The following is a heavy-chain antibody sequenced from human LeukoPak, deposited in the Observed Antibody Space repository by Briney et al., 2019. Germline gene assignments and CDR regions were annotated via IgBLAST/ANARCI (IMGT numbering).Heavy chain of an antibody. Sequence: GGSLRLSCAASGFTFNNCAMNWVRQAPGKGLEWVSSITGSGARYYADSVKGRFTISRDASKNTLSLQMNSLRADDTAVYYCAKHIADYFYYGMDVWGHGTTVTVSS. J-gene: IGHJ6*02. CDR1: GFTFNNCA. V-gene: IGHV3-23*01. CDR2: ITGSGAR. CDR3: AKHIADYFYYGMDV.